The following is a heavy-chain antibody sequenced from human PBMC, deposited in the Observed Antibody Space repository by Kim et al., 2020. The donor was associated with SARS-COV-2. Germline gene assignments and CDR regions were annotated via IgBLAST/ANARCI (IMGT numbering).Heavy chain of an antibody. Sequence: ARKLQGRVAMTTDTSTCTAYLELRSLRSDDTAVYYCARDMSIAARLWFDPWGQGTLVTVSS. J-gene: IGHJ5*02. CDR3: ARDMSIAARLWFDP. V-gene: IGHV1-18*01. D-gene: IGHD6-6*01.